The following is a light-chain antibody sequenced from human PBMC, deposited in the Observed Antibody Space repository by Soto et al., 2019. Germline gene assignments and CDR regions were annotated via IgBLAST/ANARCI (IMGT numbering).Light chain of an antibody. CDR1: SSNIGSNY. V-gene: IGLV1-47*01. CDR3: SSYTSSSTVV. J-gene: IGLJ2*01. CDR2: RNN. Sequence: QSVLTQPPSASGAPGQRVTISCSGSSSNIGSNYVYWYQQLPGTAPKLLIYRNNQRRSGVPDRFSGSKSGTSVSLAISGPRSEDEADYYCSSYTSSSTVVFGGGTKLTVL.